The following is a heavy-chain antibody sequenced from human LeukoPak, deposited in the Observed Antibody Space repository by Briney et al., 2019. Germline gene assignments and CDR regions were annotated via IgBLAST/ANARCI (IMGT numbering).Heavy chain of an antibody. CDR2: INAGNGNT. CDR1: GYTFTSYA. Sequence: ASVKVSCKASGYTFTSYAMHWVRQAPGQRPEWMGWINAGNGNTKYSQKFQGRVTITRDTSASTAYMELSSLRSEDTAVYYCARGAADYGLDYFDYWGQGTLVTVSS. V-gene: IGHV1-3*01. CDR3: ARGAADYGLDYFDY. D-gene: IGHD4-17*01. J-gene: IGHJ4*02.